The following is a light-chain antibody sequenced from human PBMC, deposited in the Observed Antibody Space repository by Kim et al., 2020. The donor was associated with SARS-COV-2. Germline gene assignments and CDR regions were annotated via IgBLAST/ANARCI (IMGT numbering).Light chain of an antibody. J-gene: IGLJ3*02. CDR3: LLSYSDTRV. CDR2: DTS. Sequence: QAVVTQEPSLTVSPGGTVTLTCGSSTGAVTSGHYSYWLQQKPGQVPRTLIYDTSNKHSWTPARFSGSLLGGKAALTLSCAQPEDEAEYYCLLSYSDTRVFGGGTQLTVL. CDR1: TGAVTSGHY. V-gene: IGLV7-46*01.